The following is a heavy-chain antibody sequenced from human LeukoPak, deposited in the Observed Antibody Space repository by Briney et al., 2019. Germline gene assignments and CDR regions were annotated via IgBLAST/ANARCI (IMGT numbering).Heavy chain of an antibody. CDR3: ARQDPRDYGDYAGGVYYFDY. CDR2: IYYSGST. D-gene: IGHD4-17*01. V-gene: IGHV4-59*01. J-gene: IGHJ4*02. Sequence: PSETLSLTCTVSGGSISSYYWSWIRQPPGKGLEWIGYIYYSGSTNYNPSLKSRVTISVDTSKNQFSLKLSSVTAADTVVYYCARQDPRDYGDYAGGVYYFDYWGQGTLVTVSS. CDR1: GGSISSYY.